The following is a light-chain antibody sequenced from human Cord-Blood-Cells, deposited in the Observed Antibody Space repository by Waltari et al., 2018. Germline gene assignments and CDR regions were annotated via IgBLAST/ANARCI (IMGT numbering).Light chain of an antibody. CDR1: SSDVGSYNL. CDR2: EGS. Sequence: QSALTQPASVSGSPGQSITISCTGTSSDVGSYNLVSWYQQHPDQAPKLMIYEGSERPSGVSNRFSGSKSGNTASLTISGLQAEDEADYYCCSYAGSSTFPYVFGTGTKVTVL. J-gene: IGLJ1*01. V-gene: IGLV2-23*03. CDR3: CSYAGSSTFPYV.